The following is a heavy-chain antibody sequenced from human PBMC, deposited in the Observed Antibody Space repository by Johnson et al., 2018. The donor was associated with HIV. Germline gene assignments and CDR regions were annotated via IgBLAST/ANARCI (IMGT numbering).Heavy chain of an antibody. Sequence: VQLVESGGGLVQPGGSLRLSCAASGFTFSTYAMSWVRQAPGRGLEWVSAISGGGGSTYYADSVKGRFTISRDNSKNTLYLEMNSLRAEDTAVYYCARDGYSSGWYGNDAFDIWGQGTMVTVSS. CDR2: ISGGGGST. V-gene: IGHV3-23*04. D-gene: IGHD6-19*01. J-gene: IGHJ3*02. CDR3: ARDGYSSGWYGNDAFDI. CDR1: GFTFSTYA.